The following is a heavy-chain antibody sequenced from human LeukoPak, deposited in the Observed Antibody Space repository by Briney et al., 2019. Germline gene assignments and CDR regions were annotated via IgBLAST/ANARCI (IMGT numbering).Heavy chain of an antibody. V-gene: IGHV4-59*01. CDR1: GGSISSYY. Sequence: PSETLSLTCTVSGGSISSYYWSWIRQPPGKGLEWIGYIYYSGSTNYNPSLKSRVTISVHTSKNQFSLKLSSVTAADTAVYYCARVFFWFDPWGQGTMVTVSS. CDR2: IYYSGST. J-gene: IGHJ5*02. D-gene: IGHD2/OR15-2a*01. CDR3: ARVFFWFDP.